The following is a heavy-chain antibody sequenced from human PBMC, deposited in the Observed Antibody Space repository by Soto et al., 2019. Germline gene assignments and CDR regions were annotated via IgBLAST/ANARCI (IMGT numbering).Heavy chain of an antibody. D-gene: IGHD5-12*01. CDR2: ISSGTRTV. CDR1: GFSLSSYS. J-gene: IGHJ4*02. Sequence: PGGSLRLSCAASGFSLSSYSMNWVRQAPGKGLEWVSYISSGTRTVYYANSVKGRFTISRDNAKNSLYLEMNSLRDEDTAVYYCARIHLATNLALDDYWGQGTLVTVSS. V-gene: IGHV3-48*02. CDR3: ARIHLATNLALDDY.